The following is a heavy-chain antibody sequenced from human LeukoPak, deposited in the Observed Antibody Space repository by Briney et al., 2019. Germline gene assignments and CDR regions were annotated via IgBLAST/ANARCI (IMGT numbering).Heavy chain of an antibody. CDR1: GYTLTELS. CDR3: ARDREGSYYMDV. D-gene: IGHD1-26*01. J-gene: IGHJ6*03. Sequence: ASVKVSCKVSGYTLTELSMHWVRQAPGKGLEWMGGFDPEDGETIYAQMFQGRVTMTEDTSTDTAYMELSRLRSDDTAVYYCARDREGSYYMDVWGKGTTVTVSS. V-gene: IGHV1-24*01. CDR2: FDPEDGET.